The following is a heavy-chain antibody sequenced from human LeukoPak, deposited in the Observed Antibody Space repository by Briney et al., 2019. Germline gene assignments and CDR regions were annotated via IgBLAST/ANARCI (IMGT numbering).Heavy chain of an antibody. Sequence: SETLSLTCDVSRFSISLGYYWVWIRQPAGQGLEWIGSIHPSGTTFYNSSLNSRITMTIDAPKNQFSLRLSLVTAVDTAVCFCATERERRITDWGQGTLVTVSS. V-gene: IGHV4-38-2*02. CDR2: IHPSGTT. D-gene: IGHD1-1*01. J-gene: IGHJ4*02. CDR1: RFSISLGYY. CDR3: ATERERRITD.